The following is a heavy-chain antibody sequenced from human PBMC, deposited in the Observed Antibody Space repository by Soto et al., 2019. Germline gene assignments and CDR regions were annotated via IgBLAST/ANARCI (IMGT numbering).Heavy chain of an antibody. J-gene: IGHJ4*02. V-gene: IGHV1-8*01. CDR1: GYTFTSYD. Sequence: GASVKVSCKASGYTFTSYDINWLRQATGQGLEWMGWMNPNSGNTGYAQKFQGRVTMTRNTSISTAYMELSSLRSEDTAVYYCARIDGDSTFFDYWGQGTLVTVSS. CDR3: ARIDGDSTFFDY. D-gene: IGHD4-17*01. CDR2: MNPNSGNT.